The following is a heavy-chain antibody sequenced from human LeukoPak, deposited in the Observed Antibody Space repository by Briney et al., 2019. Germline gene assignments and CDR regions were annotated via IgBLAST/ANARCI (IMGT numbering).Heavy chain of an antibody. CDR2: IAISGTYI. CDR3: TIDVSATARAYDY. Sequence: PGGSLRLSCAASGFILSDYNMNWVRQAPGKGLEWVSFIAISGTYITYADSVKGRFTISRENAKNSLYLQMNSLRAEDTAVYYCTIDVSATARAYDYWGQGTLVTVSS. V-gene: IGHV3-21*01. J-gene: IGHJ4*02. D-gene: IGHD1-26*01. CDR1: GFILSDYN.